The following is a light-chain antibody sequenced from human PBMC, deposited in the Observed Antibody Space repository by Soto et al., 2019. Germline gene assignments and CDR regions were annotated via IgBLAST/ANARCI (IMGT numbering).Light chain of an antibody. CDR3: QQSYTAWA. CDR1: QIIGTY. CDR2: AAS. J-gene: IGKJ1*01. Sequence: DNQMTQPPSTLSASGENRDTVTRRAGQIIGTYLHWYQQKPGKAPKLLIYAASSLKRGVPSRFSGGGSGVDFTLIISSVQPEDFATYYCQQSYTAWAFGQGTKVDIK. V-gene: IGKV1-39*01.